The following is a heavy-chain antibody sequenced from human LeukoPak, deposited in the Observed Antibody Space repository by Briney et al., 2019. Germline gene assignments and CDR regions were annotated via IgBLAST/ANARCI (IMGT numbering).Heavy chain of an antibody. CDR1: GFTFSSYS. CDR2: ISSSSSTT. D-gene: IGHD4-17*01. V-gene: IGHV3-48*01. CDR3: ARSGYGDYVDY. J-gene: IGHJ4*02. Sequence: GGSLRLSCAASGFTFSSYSMNWVRQAPGKRLEWVSYISSSSSTTYYADSVKGRFTISRDNSKNTLYLQMNSLRAEDTAVYYCARSGYGDYVDYWGQGTLVTVSS.